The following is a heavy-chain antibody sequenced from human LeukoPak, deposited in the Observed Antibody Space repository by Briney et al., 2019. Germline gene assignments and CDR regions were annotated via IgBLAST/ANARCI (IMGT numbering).Heavy chain of an antibody. D-gene: IGHD3-10*01. J-gene: IGHJ4*02. CDR3: AKRGGTFIGYFDY. CDR2: IRYDGSNK. CDR1: GFTFSSYG. Sequence: GGSLRLSCAASGFTFSSYGMHWVRQAPGKGLEWVAFIRYDGSNKYYADSVKGRFTVSRDGSKNTLYLQINSLRPEDTAVYYCAKRGGTFIGYFDYWGQGTLVTVSS. V-gene: IGHV3-30*02.